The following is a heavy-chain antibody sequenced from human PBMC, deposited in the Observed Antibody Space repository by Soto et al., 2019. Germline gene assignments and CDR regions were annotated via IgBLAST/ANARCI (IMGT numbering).Heavy chain of an antibody. J-gene: IGHJ4*02. D-gene: IGHD6-6*01. Sequence: GGSLRLSCAGSGFTFSSYAMRWVRHAPGKGLEWVSAISSAVNTYYADSVKGRFTISRDNSKNTLSLQMNSLRAEDTAVYYCAKQVRDGTSSPYYFDYWGQGTLVTVSS. CDR1: GFTFSSYA. V-gene: IGHV3-23*01. CDR3: AKQVRDGTSSPYYFDY. CDR2: ISSAVNT.